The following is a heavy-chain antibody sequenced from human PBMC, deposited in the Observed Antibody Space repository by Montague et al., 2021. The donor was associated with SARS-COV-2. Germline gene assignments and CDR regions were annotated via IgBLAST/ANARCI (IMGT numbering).Heavy chain of an antibody. V-gene: IGHV4-34*01. Sequence: SETLSLTCAVHGGSFSGYYWNWIRQPPGKGLEWIGEISQGGNTKYNPSLQSRVSISLDTSRNQFSLKVSSVTAADTAIYYCARLGDGIVPSPILGLGPYYSFYYMDVWGKGTTVTVSS. CDR3: ARLGDGIVPSPILGLGPYYSFYYMDV. CDR1: GGSFSGYY. D-gene: IGHD2-2*02. CDR2: ISQGGNT. J-gene: IGHJ6*03.